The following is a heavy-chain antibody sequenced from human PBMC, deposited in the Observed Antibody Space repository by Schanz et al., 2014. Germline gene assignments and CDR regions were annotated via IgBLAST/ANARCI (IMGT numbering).Heavy chain of an antibody. V-gene: IGHV4-59*01. CDR1: GDSTGDYY. D-gene: IGHD3-10*01. CDR3: ASTHWFGSGTTIVDY. Sequence: QVQLQESGPGLVKPSETLSLTCTLSGDSTGDYYWNWIRQFPGKRLEWIGYRSNSGITNYNPALRTRVTISGGTSAKEVSLTLASVTTADTAVYYCASTHWFGSGTTIVDYWGQGTLVTVSS. CDR2: RSNSGIT. J-gene: IGHJ4*02.